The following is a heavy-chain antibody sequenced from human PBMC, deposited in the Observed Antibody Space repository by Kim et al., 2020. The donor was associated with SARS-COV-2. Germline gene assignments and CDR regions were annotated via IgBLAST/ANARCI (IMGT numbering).Heavy chain of an antibody. J-gene: IGHJ4*02. CDR2: ISTSSSTR. CDR1: GFTFSSYS. CDR3: AIYDSNHAPFDY. D-gene: IGHD3-3*01. Sequence: GGSLRLSCAASGFTFSSYSMNWVRQAPGKGLEWVSYISTSSSTRYYADSVKGRFTISRDNAKNSLYLRMNSLRDEDTAVYYCAIYDSNHAPFDYWGQGTLVTVSS. V-gene: IGHV3-48*02.